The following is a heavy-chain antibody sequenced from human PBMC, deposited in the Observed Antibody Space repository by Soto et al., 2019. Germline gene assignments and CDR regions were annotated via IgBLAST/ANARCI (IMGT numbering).Heavy chain of an antibody. Sequence: QVQLQESGPGLVKPSGTLSLTCAVSGGSISSSNWWSWVRQPPGKGLEWIGEIYHSGSTNYNPSLHSRVTISIDKSKNQFSLKLSSVTAAEKSVYYCARKAVAGTRNLPLDYWGQGTLVTVSS. V-gene: IGHV4-4*02. CDR3: ARKAVAGTRNLPLDY. CDR1: GGSISSSNW. CDR2: IYHSGST. D-gene: IGHD6-19*01. J-gene: IGHJ4*02.